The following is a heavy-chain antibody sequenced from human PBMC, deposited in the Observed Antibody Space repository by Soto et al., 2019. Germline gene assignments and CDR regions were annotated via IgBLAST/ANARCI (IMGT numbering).Heavy chain of an antibody. D-gene: IGHD2-21*02. CDR2: MYNTGST. J-gene: IGHJ6*02. CDR3: ARDLWGYCGTDCYPLDV. CDR1: GGTISRYY. V-gene: IGHV4-59*01. Sequence: QVQLQESGPGLVKPSETLSLTCTVSGGTISRYYWSWIRQPPGKGLEWIGYMYNTGSTVYNPSFTSLVTLSXDXSXNXLSLKLNSVTAADTAVYYCARDLWGYCGTDCYPLDVWGQGTTVTVSS.